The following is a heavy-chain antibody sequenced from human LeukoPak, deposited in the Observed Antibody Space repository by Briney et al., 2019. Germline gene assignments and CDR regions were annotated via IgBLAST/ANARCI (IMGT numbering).Heavy chain of an antibody. D-gene: IGHD3-22*01. CDR2: MNPNSGNT. Sequence: ASVKVSCKASGYTFTSYDINWVRQATGQGLEWMGWMNPNSGNTGYAQKFQGRVTITRNTSISTAYMELSSLRSEDTAVYYCAKDVQISPYYYDSMDYWGQGTLVTVSS. CDR3: AKDVQISPYYYDSMDY. J-gene: IGHJ4*02. V-gene: IGHV1-8*03. CDR1: GYTFTSYD.